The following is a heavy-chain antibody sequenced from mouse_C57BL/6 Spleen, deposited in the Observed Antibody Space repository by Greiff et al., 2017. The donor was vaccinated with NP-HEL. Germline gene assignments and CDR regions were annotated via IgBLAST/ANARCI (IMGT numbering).Heavy chain of an antibody. V-gene: IGHV5-4*03. CDR3: ARAPYFDV. Sequence: EVKLVESGGGLVKPGGSLKLSCAASGFTFSSYAMSWVRQTPEKRLEWVATISDGGSYTYYPDNVKGRFTISRDNAKNNLYLQMSHLKSEDTAMYYCARAPYFDVWGTGTTVTVSS. CDR1: GFTFSSYA. J-gene: IGHJ1*03. CDR2: ISDGGSYT.